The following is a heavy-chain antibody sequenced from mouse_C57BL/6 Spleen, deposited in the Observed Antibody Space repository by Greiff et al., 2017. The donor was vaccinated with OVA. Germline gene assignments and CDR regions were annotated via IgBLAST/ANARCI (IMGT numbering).Heavy chain of an antibody. CDR2: IYPGDGDT. J-gene: IGHJ3*01. Sequence: VPLQQSGPELVKPGASVKLSCKASGYAFSSSWMNWLKQRPGQGLEWIGRIYPGDGDTNYNGKFKGKATLTADKSSSTAYMQLSSLTSEDSSVYFCARGGYDYDSPFAYWGQGTLVTVSA. CDR3: ARGGYDYDSPFAY. D-gene: IGHD2-4*01. CDR1: GYAFSSSW. V-gene: IGHV1-82*01.